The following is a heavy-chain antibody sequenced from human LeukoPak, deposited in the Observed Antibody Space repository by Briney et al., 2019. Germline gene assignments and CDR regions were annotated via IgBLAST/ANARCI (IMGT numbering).Heavy chain of an antibody. Sequence: ASVKVSCKASGYTFTSYDINWVRQATGQGLEWMEWMNPISGNTGYAQKFQGRVTMTRNTSISKAYMELSSLRSEDTAVYYCARHRSRRLRFLEWFEGGMDVWGQGTTVTVSS. CDR2: MNPISGNT. J-gene: IGHJ6*02. CDR1: GYTFTSYD. V-gene: IGHV1-8*01. D-gene: IGHD3-3*01. CDR3: ARHRSRRLRFLEWFEGGMDV.